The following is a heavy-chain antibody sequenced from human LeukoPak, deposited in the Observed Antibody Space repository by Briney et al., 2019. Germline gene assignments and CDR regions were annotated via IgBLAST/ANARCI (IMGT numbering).Heavy chain of an antibody. CDR2: ISAYNGNT. J-gene: IGHJ4*02. Sequence: ASVKVSCKASGYTFTSYGISWVRQASGQGLEWMGWISAYNGNTNYAQKLQGRVTMTTDTSTSTAYMELRSLRSDDTAVYYCALTYYYASGSYYKDGFRDYWGQGTLVTVSS. CDR3: ALTYYYASGSYYKDGFRDY. D-gene: IGHD3-10*01. CDR1: GYTFTSYG. V-gene: IGHV1-18*01.